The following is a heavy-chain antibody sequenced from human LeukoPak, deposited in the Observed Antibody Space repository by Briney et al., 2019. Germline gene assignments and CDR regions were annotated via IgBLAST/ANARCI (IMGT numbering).Heavy chain of an antibody. V-gene: IGHV4-59*01. CDR2: IYYSGST. Sequence: PSETLSLTCTVSGGSISSYYWSWIRQPPGKGLEWIGYIYYSGSTNYNPSLKSRVTISVDTSKNQFSLKLSSVTAADTAVYYCARDAYYDSSGYYEYYFDYWGQGTLVTVSS. CDR1: GGSISSYY. D-gene: IGHD3-22*01. CDR3: ARDAYYDSSGYYEYYFDY. J-gene: IGHJ4*02.